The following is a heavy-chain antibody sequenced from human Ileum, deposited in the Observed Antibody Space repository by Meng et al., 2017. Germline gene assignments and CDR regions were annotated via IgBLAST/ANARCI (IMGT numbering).Heavy chain of an antibody. V-gene: IGHV1-8*01. Sequence: ASVKVSCKASGYTFTNLDINWVRQATGQGPEWRGWMSPKIGNTGYSQKFQGRVTMSRDISISTAYMELNSLTSDDTAVYYCARGVDAGVDFWGQGTLVTVSS. J-gene: IGHJ4*02. CDR3: ARGVDAGVDF. D-gene: IGHD7-27*01. CDR1: GYTFTNLD. CDR2: MSPKIGNT.